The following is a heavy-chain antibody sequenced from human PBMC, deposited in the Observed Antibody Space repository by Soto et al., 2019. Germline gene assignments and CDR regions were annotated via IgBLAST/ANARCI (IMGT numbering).Heavy chain of an antibody. D-gene: IGHD6-13*01. CDR2: IYYSGST. V-gene: IGHV4-31*03. J-gene: IGHJ4*02. Sequence: SETLSLTCTVSVCSFSSGGYYWFRLRQQPRKGLELIVYIYYSGSTYYNPSLKSRVTISVDTSKNQFSLKLSSVTAADTAVYYCARDRAAAGLFDYWGQGTLVTVSS. CDR3: ARDRAAAGLFDY. CDR1: VCSFSSGGYY.